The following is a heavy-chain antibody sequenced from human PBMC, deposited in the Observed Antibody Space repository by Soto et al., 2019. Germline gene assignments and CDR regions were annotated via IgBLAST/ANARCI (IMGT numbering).Heavy chain of an antibody. Sequence: PSETLSLTCAVYGGSFSGYYWSWIRQPPGKGLEWIGEINHSGSFYHNPSLKSRATISVDRSKNQLSLKLTSVTAADTAVYYCAREGSSVTGIFDYWGQGTLVTVSS. CDR1: GGSFSGYY. CDR3: AREGSSVTGIFDY. J-gene: IGHJ4*01. CDR2: INHSGSF. D-gene: IGHD3-10*01. V-gene: IGHV4-34*04.